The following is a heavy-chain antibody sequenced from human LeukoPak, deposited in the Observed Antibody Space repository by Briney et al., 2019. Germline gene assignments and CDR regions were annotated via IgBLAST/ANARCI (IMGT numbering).Heavy chain of an antibody. CDR3: AKGGGGYDSTWFDP. CDR2: ISDSGGRK. J-gene: IGHJ5*02. V-gene: IGHV3-23*01. D-gene: IGHD5-12*01. CDR1: GFTCGSYA. Sequence: GGSLIPSCASGGFTCGSYAMRWVRQAPGKGLGWAKTISDSGGRKYDADALKGRFTISRNTSQNTLYLQMNSLRAEDRAVYYCAKGGGGYDSTWFDPWGQGTLVTVSS.